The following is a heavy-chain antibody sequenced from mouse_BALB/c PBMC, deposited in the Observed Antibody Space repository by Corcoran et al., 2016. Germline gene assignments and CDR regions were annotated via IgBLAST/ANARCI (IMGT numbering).Heavy chain of an antibody. CDR3: AKRLWAKPKDY. J-gene: IGHJ4*01. CDR1: GFNIKDTY. Sequence: EVQLQQSGAELVKPGASVKLSCTASGFNIKDTYMHWVKQRPEQGLEWIGRIDPANGNTKYDPKFQGKATITADTSSNTAYLQLSSLTSEDTAVYWCAKRLWAKPKDYWGQGTSVTVSS. V-gene: IGHV14-3*02. D-gene: IGHD4-1*01. CDR2: IDPANGNT.